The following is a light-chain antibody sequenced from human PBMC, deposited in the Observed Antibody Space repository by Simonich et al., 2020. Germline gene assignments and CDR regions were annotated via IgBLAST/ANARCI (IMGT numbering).Light chain of an antibody. V-gene: IGKV1-5*03. CDR3: QQYNSYWT. Sequence: DIQMTQSPSTLSASVGDRVTITCRASQSISSWLSWCQQKPGKAPKPLIYRASSLESGCPARFSGSGSGTEFTLTISSLQPDDLATYYCQQYNSYWTFGQGTKVEIK. J-gene: IGKJ1*01. CDR2: RAS. CDR1: QSISSW.